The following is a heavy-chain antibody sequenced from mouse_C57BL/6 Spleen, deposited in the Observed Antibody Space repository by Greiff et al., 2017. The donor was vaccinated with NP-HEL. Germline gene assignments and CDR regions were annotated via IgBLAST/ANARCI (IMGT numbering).Heavy chain of an antibody. CDR1: GYSFTGYF. CDR3: ARSAKEGYFDY. J-gene: IGHJ2*01. V-gene: IGHV1-20*01. Sequence: EVKLVESGPELVKPGDSVKISCKASGYSFTGYFMNWVMQSHGKSLEWIGRINPYNGDTFYNQKFKGKATLTVDKSSSTAHMELRSLTSEDSAVYYCARSAKEGYFDYWGQGTTLTVSS. CDR2: INPYNGDT.